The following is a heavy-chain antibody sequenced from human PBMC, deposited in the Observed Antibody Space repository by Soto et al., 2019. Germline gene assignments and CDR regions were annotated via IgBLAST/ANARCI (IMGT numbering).Heavy chain of an antibody. CDR3: ARAVGYYYYGMDV. J-gene: IGHJ6*02. V-gene: IGHV4-59*01. D-gene: IGHD1-26*01. CDR1: GVSISSYY. Sequence: PSGTLSLTCTVSGVSISSYYWSWIRQPPGKGLEWIGYIYYSGSTNYNPSLKSRVTISVDTSKHQFSLKLSSVTAADTAVYYCARAVGYYYYGMDVWGQGTTVTVSS. CDR2: IYYSGST.